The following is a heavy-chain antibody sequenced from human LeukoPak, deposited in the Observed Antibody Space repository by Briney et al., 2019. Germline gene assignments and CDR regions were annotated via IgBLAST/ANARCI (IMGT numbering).Heavy chain of an antibody. D-gene: IGHD2-15*01. CDR3: AARIVAAQFDY. CDR1: GFTFDDYA. CDR2: ISWNSGGI. V-gene: IGHV3-9*01. Sequence: PGRSLRLSCAASGFTFDDYAMHWVRQAPGKGLEWVSGISWNSGGIGYADSVKGRFTISRDNAKRSLYLQMNSLRAEDTALYYCAARIVAAQFDYWGQGTLVTVSS. J-gene: IGHJ4*02.